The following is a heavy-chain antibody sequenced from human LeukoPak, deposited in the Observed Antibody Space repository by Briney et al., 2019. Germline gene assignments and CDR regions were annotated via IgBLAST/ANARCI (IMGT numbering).Heavy chain of an antibody. D-gene: IGHD3-22*01. CDR3: ARLSVLRGITMIVVVGFDI. J-gene: IGHJ3*02. CDR1: GGSISSSNW. Sequence: TSETLSLTCAVSGGSISSSNWWSWVRQPPGKGLEWIGEINHSGSTNYNPSLKSRVTISVDTSKNQFSLKLSSVTAADTAVYYCARLSVLRGITMIVVVGFDIWGQGTMVTVSS. CDR2: INHSGST. V-gene: IGHV4-4*02.